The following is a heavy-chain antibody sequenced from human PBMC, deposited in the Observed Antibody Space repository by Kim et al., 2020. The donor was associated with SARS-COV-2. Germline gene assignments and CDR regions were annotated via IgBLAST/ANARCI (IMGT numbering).Heavy chain of an antibody. J-gene: IGHJ4*02. CDR2: IYYSGST. Sequence: SETLSLTCTVSGGSISSSSYYWGWIRQPPGKGLEWIGSIYYSGSTYYNPSLKSRVTISVDTSKNQFSLKLSYVTAADTAVYYCASPGYSYGYGGVYWGQGTLVTVSS. V-gene: IGHV4-39*01. CDR1: GGSISSSSYY. CDR3: ASPGYSYGYGGVY. D-gene: IGHD5-18*01.